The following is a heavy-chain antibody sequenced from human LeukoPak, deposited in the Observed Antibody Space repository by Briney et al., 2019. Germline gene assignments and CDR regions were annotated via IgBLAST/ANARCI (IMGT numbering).Heavy chain of an antibody. CDR2: IYPGDSDT. J-gene: IGHJ3*02. V-gene: IGHV5-51*01. D-gene: IGHD2-21*02. CDR3: ARPPQAYCGGDCYNNAFDI. Sequence: GESLEISCKGSGYGFTSYWIAWVRQMSGKGLEWMGVIYPGDSDTRYSPSFQGQVTISADKSITTAYLQWSSLKASDTAMYYCARPPQAYCGGDCYNNAFDIWGQGTMVTVSS. CDR1: GYGFTSYW.